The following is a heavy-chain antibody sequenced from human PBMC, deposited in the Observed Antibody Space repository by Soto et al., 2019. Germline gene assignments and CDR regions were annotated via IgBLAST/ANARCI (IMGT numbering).Heavy chain of an antibody. Sequence: NPSETLSLTCTVSGGSISSSSYYWGWIRQPPGKGLEWIGSIYYSGSTYYNPSLKSRVTISVDTSKNQFSLKLSSVTAADTAVYYCARHKGLYCSSTSCYARSYWFDPWGQGTLVTVSS. CDR3: ARHKGLYCSSTSCYARSYWFDP. CDR2: IYYSGST. CDR1: GGSISSSSYY. D-gene: IGHD2-2*01. J-gene: IGHJ5*02. V-gene: IGHV4-39*01.